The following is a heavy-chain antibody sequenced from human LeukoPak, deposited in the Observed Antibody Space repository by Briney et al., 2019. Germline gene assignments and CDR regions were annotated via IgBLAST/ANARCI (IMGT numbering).Heavy chain of an antibody. J-gene: IGHJ4*02. CDR1: VYTLTESS. CDR2: FEPEDGET. Sequence: GASVKVSCKVSVYTLTESSMRWVRQAPGKGLEWMGGFEPEDGETIYAQKFQGRVTMTEDTSTDTAYMELSSLRSEDTAVYYCATAYVVSGDYWGQGTLVTVSS. D-gene: IGHD2-21*01. V-gene: IGHV1-24*01. CDR3: ATAYVVSGDY.